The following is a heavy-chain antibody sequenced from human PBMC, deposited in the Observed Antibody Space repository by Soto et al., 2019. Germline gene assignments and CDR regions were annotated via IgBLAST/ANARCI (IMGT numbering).Heavy chain of an antibody. J-gene: IGHJ6*02. CDR1: GFTFSSYA. CDR2: ISGSGGST. D-gene: IGHD6-13*01. CDR3: AKDRAAAGESPDYYYYGMDV. Sequence: GGSLRLSCAASGFTFSSYAMSWVRQAPGKGLEWVSAISGSGGSTYYADSVKGRFTISRDNSKNTRYLEMNSLRAEDTAVYYCAKDRAAAGESPDYYYYGMDVWGQGTTVTVSS. V-gene: IGHV3-23*01.